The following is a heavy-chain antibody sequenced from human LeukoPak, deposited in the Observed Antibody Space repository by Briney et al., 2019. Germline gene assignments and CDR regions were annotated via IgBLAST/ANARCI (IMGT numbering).Heavy chain of an antibody. J-gene: IGHJ1*01. Sequence: GESLKISCKGSGCLFASYWIGWVRQVPGKGLEGMGIIYPGDSETKYSPSFEGQVTLSADKSFHTAYVQWSSLKASDTAIYYCARAATTGRAEYYLHWGQGTLVSVSS. CDR3: ARAATTGRAEYYLH. CDR2: IYPGDSET. CDR1: GCLFASYW. D-gene: IGHD1-1*01. V-gene: IGHV5-51*01.